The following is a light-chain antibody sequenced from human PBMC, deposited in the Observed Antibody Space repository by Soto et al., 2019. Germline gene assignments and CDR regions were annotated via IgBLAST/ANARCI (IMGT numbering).Light chain of an antibody. CDR2: LVS. CDR1: QSLLHSNGYNY. CDR3: MELLESWT. Sequence: DIVMTQSPLSLPVTPGEPASISCRSSQSLLHSNGYNYLDWYLQKPGQSPQLLIYLVSNRASGVPDRCGGRGAGTDFTLKSSIVEAEDGGVYCCMELLESWTFGQGTKVDI. V-gene: IGKV2-28*01. J-gene: IGKJ1*01.